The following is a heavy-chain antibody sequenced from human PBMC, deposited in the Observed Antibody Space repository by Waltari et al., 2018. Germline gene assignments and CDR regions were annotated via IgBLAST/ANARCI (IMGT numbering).Heavy chain of an antibody. CDR2: IIPILGIA. V-gene: IGHV1-69*02. J-gene: IGHJ6*02. Sequence: QVQLVQSGAEVKKPGSSVKVSCKASGGTFSSYTISWVRQAHGQGLEWMGRIIPILGIANYDQKFQGRVTSTADESTSTAYMELSSLRSEDTAVYYCARDPGFDDFWSGNHGGDYYGLDVWGQGTTVTVSS. CDR3: ARDPGFDDFWSGNHGGDYYGLDV. D-gene: IGHD3-3*01. CDR1: GGTFSSYT.